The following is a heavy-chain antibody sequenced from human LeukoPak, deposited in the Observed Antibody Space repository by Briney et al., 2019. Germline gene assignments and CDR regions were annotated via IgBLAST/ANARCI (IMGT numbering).Heavy chain of an antibody. V-gene: IGHV1-8*03. CDR3: ARGQRYYGSGRYFDY. Sequence: ASVKVSCKASGYTFTSYGISWVRQAPGQGLEWMGWMNPNSGNTGYAQKFQGRVTITRNTSISTAYMELSSLRSEDTAVYYCARGQRYYGSGRYFDYWGQGTLVTVSS. CDR2: MNPNSGNT. D-gene: IGHD3-10*01. J-gene: IGHJ4*02. CDR1: GYTFTSYG.